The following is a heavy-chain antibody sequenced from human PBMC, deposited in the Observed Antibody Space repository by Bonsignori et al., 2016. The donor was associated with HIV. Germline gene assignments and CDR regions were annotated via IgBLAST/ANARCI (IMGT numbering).Heavy chain of an antibody. CDR2: IIPIFKTV. CDR3: AVSHRGYSYGFDY. V-gene: IGHV1-69*01. Sequence: QLQLVQSGAEVKTPGSSVKVSCKASGGTFATSTIAWVRQAPGQGLEWVASIIPIFKTVNYAQRFQDRVTMTADESTDSAYMELISLISADTAVYYCAVSHRGYSYGFDYWGQGNPGHR. J-gene: IGHJ4*02. CDR1: GGTFATST. D-gene: IGHD5-18*01.